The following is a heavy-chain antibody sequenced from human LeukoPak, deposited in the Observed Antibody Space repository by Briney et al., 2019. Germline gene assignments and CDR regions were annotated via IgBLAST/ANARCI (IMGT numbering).Heavy chain of an antibody. D-gene: IGHD3-22*01. V-gene: IGHV3-23*01. J-gene: IGHJ4*02. CDR2: ISGSAGST. Sequence: GGSLRLSCAGSGFTFSSYAMSWVRQAPGKGLEWVSSISGSAGSTFYADSVKGRFTISRDNSKNTVHLQMNSLRAEDTAMYYCARRAGDYSHPYDYWGQGTLVTVSS. CDR3: ARRAGDYSHPYDY. CDR1: GFTFSSYA.